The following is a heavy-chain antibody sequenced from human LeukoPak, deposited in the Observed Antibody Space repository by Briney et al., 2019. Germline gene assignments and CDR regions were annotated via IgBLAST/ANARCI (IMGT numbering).Heavy chain of an antibody. CDR2: INTDGSST. CDR3: ARLDIVATIFNYYYGMDV. Sequence: GSLRLSCAASGFTFSSYWMHWVRQAPGKGLVWVSRINTDGSSTSYADSVKGRFTISRDNAKNSLYLQMNSLRAEDTAVYYCARLDIVATIFNYYYGMDVWGQGTTVTVSS. J-gene: IGHJ6*02. D-gene: IGHD5-12*01. CDR1: GFTFSSYW. V-gene: IGHV3-74*01.